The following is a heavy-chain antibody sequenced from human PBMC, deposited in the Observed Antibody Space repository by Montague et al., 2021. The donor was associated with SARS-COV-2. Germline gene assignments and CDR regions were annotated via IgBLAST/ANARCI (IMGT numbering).Heavy chain of an antibody. V-gene: IGHV3-23*03. J-gene: IGHJ6*02. D-gene: IGHD5-18*01. CDR3: VSRYSLSPSYYGLDV. Sequence: SLRLSCAASGFTFYNYAMGWVRQAPDKGLEWVAVIYSGGISTYYADSVKGRFTIFRDNSKDTLYLDMNSLRAEDTAVYYCVSRYSLSPSYYGLDVWGQGTTVTVSS. CDR2: IYSGGIST. CDR1: GFTFYNYA.